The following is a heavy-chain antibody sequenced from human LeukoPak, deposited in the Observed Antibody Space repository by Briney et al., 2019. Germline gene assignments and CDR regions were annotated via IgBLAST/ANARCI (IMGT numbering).Heavy chain of an antibody. D-gene: IGHD3-3*02. CDR1: GVSINTCCYY. CDR3: ARGRSFGFDFDS. Sequence: ETSETLSLTCAVSGVSINTCCYYWTWIRQPPGKGLEWIGYKYYSGSTRYNSSLRSRLPLSLDTSNNQFSLKLSSVTAADTAVYYCARGRSFGFDFDSWGQGTLVIVSS. CDR2: KYYSGST. V-gene: IGHV4-61*01. J-gene: IGHJ4*02.